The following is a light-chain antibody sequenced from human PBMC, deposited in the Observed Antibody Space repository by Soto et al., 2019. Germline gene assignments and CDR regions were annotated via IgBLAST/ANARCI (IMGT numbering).Light chain of an antibody. J-gene: IGKJ1*01. V-gene: IGKV1-5*01. CDR3: QKYNSYSSWT. Sequence: DIQMTQSPSTLSASVGDRVTITCRASQSLNSLLAWYQQKPGRAPKLLIYDASNLESGVPSRFSGSGSGTEFTLTISRLQTDDFATYYCQKYNSYSSWTFGQGTKVDI. CDR2: DAS. CDR1: QSLNSL.